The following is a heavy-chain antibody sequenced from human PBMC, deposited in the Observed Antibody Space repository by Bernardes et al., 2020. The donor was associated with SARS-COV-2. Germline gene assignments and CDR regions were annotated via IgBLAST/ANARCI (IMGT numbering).Heavy chain of an antibody. Sequence: GGSLRLSCAASGFTFSSYWIHWVRQAPGEGLVWVSRISNDGRTITYTDTVKGRFTISRDNAKNTLYLQMNSLTAEDTAVYYCVRSAFKSGRGYYFDNWGQGTLVTVSS. D-gene: IGHD1-26*01. CDR1: GFTFSSYW. J-gene: IGHJ4*02. V-gene: IGHV3-74*01. CDR3: VRSAFKSGRGYYFDN. CDR2: ISNDGRTI.